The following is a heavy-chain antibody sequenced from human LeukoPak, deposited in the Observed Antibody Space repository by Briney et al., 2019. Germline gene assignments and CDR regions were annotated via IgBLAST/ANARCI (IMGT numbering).Heavy chain of an antibody. V-gene: IGHV1-69*05. Sequence: GASVKVSCKASGGTFSSYAISWVRQAPGQGLEWMGGIIPIFGTANYAQKFQGRVTITRDTSASTAYMELSSLRSEDTAVYYCATVASGSYSYFDYWGQGTLVTVSS. CDR2: IIPIFGTA. CDR1: GGTFSSYA. CDR3: ATVASGSYSYFDY. D-gene: IGHD1-26*01. J-gene: IGHJ4*02.